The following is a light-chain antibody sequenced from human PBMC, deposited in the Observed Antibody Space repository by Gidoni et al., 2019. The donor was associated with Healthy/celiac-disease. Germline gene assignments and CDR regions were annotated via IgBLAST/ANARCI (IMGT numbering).Light chain of an antibody. CDR3: QQRSNWPPRYT. CDR2: DAS. J-gene: IGKJ2*01. V-gene: IGKV3-11*01. CDR1: QRVSSY. Sequence: EIVLTQSPATLSLSPGERATLSCRASQRVSSYLAWYQQKPGQAPRLLIYDASNRATGIPAMFSGSGSGTDFTLTISSLEPEDFAVYYCQQRSNWPPRYTFGQGTKLEIK.